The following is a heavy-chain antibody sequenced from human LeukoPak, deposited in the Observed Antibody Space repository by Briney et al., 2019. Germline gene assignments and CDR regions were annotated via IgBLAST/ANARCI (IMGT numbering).Heavy chain of an antibody. CDR2: ISWNSGSI. CDR1: GFTFANYA. CDR3: ARDELDY. V-gene: IGHV3-9*01. J-gene: IGHJ4*02. Sequence: GGSLRLSCEASGFTFANYAMHWVRQAPGKGLEWVSGISWNSGSIGYADSVKGRFTITRDNAKNSLYLQLYSLRAEDTAVYYCARDELDYWGQGTLVTVSS.